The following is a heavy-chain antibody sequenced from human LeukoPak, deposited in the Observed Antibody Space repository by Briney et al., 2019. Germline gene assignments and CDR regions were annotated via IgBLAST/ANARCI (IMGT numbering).Heavy chain of an antibody. CDR2: ISSSGSTI. V-gene: IGHV3-48*03. CDR3: ARDYSSSSGHGFDP. Sequence: GGSLRLSCATSGFTFSSYEMNWVRQAPGKGLEWVSYISSSGSTIYYADSVKGRFTISRDNAKNSLYLQMNSLRAEDTAVYYCARDYSSSSGHGFDPWGQGTLVTVSS. CDR1: GFTFSSYE. D-gene: IGHD6-6*01. J-gene: IGHJ5*02.